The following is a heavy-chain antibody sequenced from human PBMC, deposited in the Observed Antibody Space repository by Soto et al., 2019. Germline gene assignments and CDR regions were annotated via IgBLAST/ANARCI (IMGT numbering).Heavy chain of an antibody. CDR1: GYTFTSYY. Sequence: ASVKVSCKASGYTFTSYYMHWVRQAPGQGLEWMGIINPSGGSTSYAQKFQGRVTMTRDTSTSTVYMELSSLRSEVTAVYYCATLDYYDSSGYGTLAAPESDAFDIWGQGTMVTVS. D-gene: IGHD3-22*01. J-gene: IGHJ3*02. CDR2: INPSGGST. V-gene: IGHV1-46*01. CDR3: ATLDYYDSSGYGTLAAPESDAFDI.